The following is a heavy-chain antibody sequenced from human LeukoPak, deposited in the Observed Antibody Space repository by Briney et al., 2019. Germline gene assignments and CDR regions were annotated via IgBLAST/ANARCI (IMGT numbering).Heavy chain of an antibody. Sequence: ASVNVSCKASGYTFTSYAMNWVRQAPGQGLEWMGWINTNTGNPTYAQGFTGRFVFSLDTSVSTAYLQISSLKAEDTAVYYCARDRLMVRGVKGGMDVWGQGTTVTVSS. CDR2: INTNTGNP. J-gene: IGHJ6*02. V-gene: IGHV7-4-1*02. D-gene: IGHD3-10*01. CDR3: ARDRLMVRGVKGGMDV. CDR1: GYTFTSYA.